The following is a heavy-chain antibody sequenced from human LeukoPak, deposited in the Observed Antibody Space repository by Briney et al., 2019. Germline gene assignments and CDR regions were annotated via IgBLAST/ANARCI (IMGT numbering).Heavy chain of an antibody. J-gene: IGHJ4*02. D-gene: IGHD4-17*01. CDR2: IRGSDGST. V-gene: IGHV3-23*01. CDR1: GFPFSTYA. Sequence: GGSLRLSCAASGFPFSTYAMSWVRQAPGKGLEGVSSIRGSDGSTYYADSVKGRFAISRDNSKNTLYLQMNSLRAEDTAVYYCAKDVYGDYGGLDYWGQGTLVTVSS. CDR3: AKDVYGDYGGLDY.